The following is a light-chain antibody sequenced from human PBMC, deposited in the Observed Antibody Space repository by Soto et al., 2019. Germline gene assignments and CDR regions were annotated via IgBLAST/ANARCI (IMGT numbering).Light chain of an antibody. Sequence: DIQMTQSPSSLSASVGDRVTITCRASQGISNYLAWYQQKPGKVPKLLIYDASALQSGVPSRFSGSGSGTDFTLTISSLQPEDIATYDCHEYNNVLFTFGPGTKVEIK. V-gene: IGKV1-27*01. J-gene: IGKJ3*01. CDR2: DAS. CDR3: HEYNNVLFT. CDR1: QGISNY.